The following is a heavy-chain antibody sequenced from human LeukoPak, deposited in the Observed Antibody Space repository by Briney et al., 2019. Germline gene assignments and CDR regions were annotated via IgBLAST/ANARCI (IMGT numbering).Heavy chain of an antibody. CDR3: ARRGDSSGYLFDY. V-gene: IGHV3-21*01. CDR2: ISSSSSYI. D-gene: IGHD3-22*01. Sequence: PGGSLRLSCAASGFTFSSYSINWVRQAPGKGLEWVSSISSSSSYIYYADSVKGRFTISRDNAKNSLYLQMNSLRAEDTAVYYCARRGDSSGYLFDYWGQGTLVTVSS. CDR1: GFTFSSYS. J-gene: IGHJ4*02.